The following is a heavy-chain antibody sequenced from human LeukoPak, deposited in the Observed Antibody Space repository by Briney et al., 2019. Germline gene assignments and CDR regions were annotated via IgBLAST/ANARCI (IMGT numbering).Heavy chain of an antibody. J-gene: IGHJ4*02. CDR2: IYYSGST. V-gene: IGHV4-59*01. CDR1: GGSISSYY. D-gene: IGHD4-17*01. CDR3: AREGDSDYGDYPYYFDY. Sequence: KPSETLSLTCTVSGGSISSYYWSWIRQPPGKGLEWIGYIYYSGSTNYNPSLKSRVTISVDTSKNQFSLKLSSVTAADTAEYYCAREGDSDYGDYPYYFDYWGQGTLVTVSS.